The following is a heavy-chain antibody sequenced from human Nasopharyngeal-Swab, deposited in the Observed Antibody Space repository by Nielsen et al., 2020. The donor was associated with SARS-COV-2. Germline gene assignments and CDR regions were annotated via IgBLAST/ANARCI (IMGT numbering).Heavy chain of an antibody. D-gene: IGHD5-18*01. CDR1: GFTFSSYW. V-gene: IGHV3-7*03. J-gene: IGHJ6*02. CDR3: ARGGYSYGSSYGMDV. Sequence: GESLKISCAASGFTFSSYWMSWVRQAPGKGLEWVANIKQDGSEKYYVDSVKGRFTISRDNAKNSLYLQMNSLRAEDTAVYYCARGGYSYGSSYGMDVWGQGTTVTVSS. CDR2: IKQDGSEK.